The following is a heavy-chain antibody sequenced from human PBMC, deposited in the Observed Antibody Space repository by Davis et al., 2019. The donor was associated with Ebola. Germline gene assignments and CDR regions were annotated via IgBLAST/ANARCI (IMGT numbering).Heavy chain of an antibody. Sequence: ASVKVSCKASGYTFTSYYIHWVRQAPGQGLEWMGIINPSGGSTSYAQKFQGRVTMTSDTSTSTVYMELSSLRSEDTAVSYCARGNTDFWSGHTPPYDFDYWGRGTLVTVSS. V-gene: IGHV1-46*01. CDR3: ARGNTDFWSGHTPPYDFDY. CDR2: INPSGGST. D-gene: IGHD3-3*01. J-gene: IGHJ4*02. CDR1: GYTFTSYY.